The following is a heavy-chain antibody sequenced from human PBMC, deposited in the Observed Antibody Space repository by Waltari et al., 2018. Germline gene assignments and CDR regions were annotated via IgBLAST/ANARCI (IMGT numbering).Heavy chain of an antibody. CDR3: ARDLGRAAAGTFDH. V-gene: IGHV3-33*01. J-gene: IGHJ4*02. CDR2: MWYDGSNK. D-gene: IGHD6-13*01. CDR1: GFPFGVNA. Sequence: QVQLVESGGGVVQLGMSLRLSCASSGFPFGVNARHWVRKAQGKGLEWVEVMWYDGSNKYYADSVKGRFTISRDNSKNTLYLQMNSLRAEDTAVYYCARDLGRAAAGTFDHWGQGTLVTVSS.